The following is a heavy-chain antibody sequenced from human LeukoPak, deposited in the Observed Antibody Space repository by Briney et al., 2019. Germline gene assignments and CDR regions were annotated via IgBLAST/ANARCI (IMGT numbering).Heavy chain of an antibody. Sequence: GRSLRLSCAASGFTFSSYGMHWVRQAPGKGLEWVAVISYDGSKKYYADSVKGRFTISRDNSKNTLYLQMNSLRAEDTAVYYCAKDPIAVWGQGTLVTVSS. V-gene: IGHV3-30*18. CDR2: ISYDGSKK. D-gene: IGHD6-19*01. CDR3: AKDPIAV. CDR1: GFTFSSYG. J-gene: IGHJ4*02.